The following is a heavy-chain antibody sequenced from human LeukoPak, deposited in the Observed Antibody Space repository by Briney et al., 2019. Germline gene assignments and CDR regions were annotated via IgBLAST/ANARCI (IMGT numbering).Heavy chain of an antibody. V-gene: IGHV4-4*07. D-gene: IGHD2-21*01. Sequence: PSETLSLTCTVSGGSISSYYWSWIRQPAGKGLEWSGRIYTSGSTNYNPSLKSRVTMSVDTSKNQFSLKLSSVTAADTAVYYCARGNGASYCGGDCYSDFWPTMDVWGKGTTVTVSS. CDR2: IYTSGST. CDR3: ARGNGASYCGGDCYSDFWPTMDV. J-gene: IGHJ6*03. CDR1: GGSISSYY.